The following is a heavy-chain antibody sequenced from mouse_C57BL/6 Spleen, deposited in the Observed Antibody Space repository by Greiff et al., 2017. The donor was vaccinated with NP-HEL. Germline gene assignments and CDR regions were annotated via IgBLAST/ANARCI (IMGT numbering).Heavy chain of an antibody. CDR3: ARESGGRAMDG. Sequence: EVQLVESGGGLVQPGGSLKLSCAASGFTFSDYYMYWVRQTPEQRLEWVAYISNGGGSTYYPDTVKGRFTISRDNAKNTLYLQMSRLKSEDTAMYYCARESGGRAMDGWGQGASVTVAS. CDR2: ISNGGGST. V-gene: IGHV5-12*01. J-gene: IGHJ4*01. CDR1: GFTFSDYY. D-gene: IGHD3-3*01.